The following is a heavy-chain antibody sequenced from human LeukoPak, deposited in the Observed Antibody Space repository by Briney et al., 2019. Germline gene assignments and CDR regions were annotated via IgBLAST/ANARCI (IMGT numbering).Heavy chain of an antibody. D-gene: IGHD4-11*01. Sequence: SETLSLTCSVSGGSISSTYYYWGWIRQPPGKGLEWIGSIYFSGNTYYNPSLKSRVTISVDTSENHFSLRLSSVTAADTAVYYCASLNNDYLFDFENWGQGTLVTVSS. CDR3: ASLNNDYLFDFEN. CDR1: GGSISSTYYY. CDR2: IYFSGNT. V-gene: IGHV4-39*07. J-gene: IGHJ4*02.